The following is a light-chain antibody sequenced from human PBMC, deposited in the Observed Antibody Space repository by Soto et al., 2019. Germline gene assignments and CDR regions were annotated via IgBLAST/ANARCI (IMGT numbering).Light chain of an antibody. Sequence: EILMTQSPFTLSVSPGERATLSCRASQSVRSNLAWYQQKPGKPPSLLIYDAFTRDTGIPTRFSGTGSGTEFTLTISSLQSEDFALYYCQQYNDWPLTFGQGTKVEV. J-gene: IGKJ2*01. V-gene: IGKV3-15*01. CDR3: QQYNDWPLT. CDR2: DAF. CDR1: QSVRSN.